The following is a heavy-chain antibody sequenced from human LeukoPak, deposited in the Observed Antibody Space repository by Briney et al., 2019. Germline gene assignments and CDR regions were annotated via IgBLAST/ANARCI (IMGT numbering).Heavy chain of an antibody. J-gene: IGHJ4*02. CDR2: IKSKTDGGTT. CDR1: GFTFSNAW. Sequence: PGGSLRLSCAASGFTFSNAWMSWVRQAPGKGLEWVGRIKSKTDGGTTDYAAPVKGRFTISRDDSKNTLYLQINSLKTEDTAVYYCTTEGAGYGDYPFDYWGQGTLVTVSS. D-gene: IGHD4-17*01. CDR3: TTEGAGYGDYPFDY. V-gene: IGHV3-15*01.